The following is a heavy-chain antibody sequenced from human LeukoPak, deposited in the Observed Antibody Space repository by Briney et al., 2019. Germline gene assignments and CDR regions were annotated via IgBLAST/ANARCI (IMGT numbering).Heavy chain of an antibody. V-gene: IGHV3-13*01. CDR3: ASLGDSIY. CDR1: GFAFTDYD. D-gene: IGHD1-26*01. J-gene: IGHJ4*02. Sequence: PGGSLRLSCAASGFAFTDYDMHWVRQATGGGLGWVSSIGKAGDTYYADSVKGRFTIPRENANNHFYLQMNSLRAGDTAVYFCASLGDSIYWGQGTLVTVSS. CDR2: IGKAGDT.